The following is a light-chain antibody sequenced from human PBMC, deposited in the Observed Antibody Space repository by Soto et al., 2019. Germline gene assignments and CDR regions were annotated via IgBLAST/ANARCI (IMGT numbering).Light chain of an antibody. V-gene: IGLV1-51*01. CDR1: SSNIGGNS. Sequence: PGQRVTISCSGSSSNIGGNSVSWYQQLPGTAPKLLIYDDDKRPSGIPDRFSGSKSGTSATLGITGFQTGDEADYYCGSWDSSLSAYIFGTGTRSPS. CDR2: DDD. CDR3: GSWDSSLSAYI. J-gene: IGLJ1*01.